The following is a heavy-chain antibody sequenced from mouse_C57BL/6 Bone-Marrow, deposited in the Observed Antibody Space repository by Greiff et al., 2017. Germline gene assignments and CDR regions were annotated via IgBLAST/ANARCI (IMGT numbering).Heavy chain of an antibody. D-gene: IGHD2-4*01. CDR3: ARVVYDYDGGGYFDV. CDR2: IHPNSGST. CDR1: GYTFTSYW. V-gene: IGHV1-64*01. J-gene: IGHJ1*03. Sequence: QVQLQQPGAELVKPGASVKLSCKASGYTFTSYWMHWVKQRPGQGLEWIGMIHPNSGSTNYNEKFKSKATLTVDKSSSTAYMQLSSLTSEDSAVYYCARVVYDYDGGGYFDVWGTGTTVTVSS.